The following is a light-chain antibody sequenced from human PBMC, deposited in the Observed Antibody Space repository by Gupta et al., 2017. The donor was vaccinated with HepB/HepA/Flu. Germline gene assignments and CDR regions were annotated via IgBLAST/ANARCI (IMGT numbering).Light chain of an antibody. V-gene: IGLV3-19*01. CDR1: SLRSYY. Sequence: SSELTQDPAVSVALGQTVRLPCQGDSLRSYYASWYQQKPGQAPGLVIYGKNNRPSGIPDRFSGSSSGNTASLTITGAQAEDEADYYCNSRDSSGNRGVFGGGTKLTVL. CDR2: GKN. CDR3: NSRDSSGNRGV. J-gene: IGLJ2*01.